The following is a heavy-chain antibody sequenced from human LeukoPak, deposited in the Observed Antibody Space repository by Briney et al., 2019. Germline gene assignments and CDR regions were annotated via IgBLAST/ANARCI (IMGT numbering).Heavy chain of an antibody. CDR2: INPNSGAT. CDR1: GYTFTGYY. D-gene: IGHD3-10*01. J-gene: IGHJ1*01. V-gene: IGHV1-2*02. CDR3: ATDRGFGGLS. Sequence: ASVKVSCKASGYTFTGYYLHWVRQAPGQGLEWMGWINPNSGATNYAQTFQGRVTMTRDTSISTAYMELNRLGSDDTAVYYCATDRGFGGLSWGPGTLVTVSP.